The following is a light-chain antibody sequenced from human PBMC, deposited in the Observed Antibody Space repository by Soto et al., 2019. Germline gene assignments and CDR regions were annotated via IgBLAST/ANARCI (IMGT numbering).Light chain of an antibody. CDR2: LGS. J-gene: IGKJ1*01. CDR3: MQTLRTWT. Sequence: DLAMTQSPLSLPVTPGEPASISCRSSQSLLHSNGYNYLDWYLQKPGQSPQLLIYLGSYRASGVPDRFSGSGSGTDFTLKISRVEAGDVGVYYCMQTLRTWTFGQGTKVEIK. V-gene: IGKV2-28*01. CDR1: QSLLHSNGYNY.